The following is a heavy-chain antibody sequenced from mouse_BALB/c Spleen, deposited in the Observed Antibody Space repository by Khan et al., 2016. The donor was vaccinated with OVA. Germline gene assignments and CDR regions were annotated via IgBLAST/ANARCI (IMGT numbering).Heavy chain of an antibody. CDR3: TRDRNYYGSSFYFDY. CDR2: ITSGGSYT. Sequence: EVELVESGGGLVKPGGSLKLSCAASGFAFSSYSMSWVRQTPEKRLEWVATITSGGSYTYYPDSVKGRFTISRDNAKNTLYLQMSSLKSEDTAMYYCTRDRNYYGSSFYFDYWGRGTTLTLSS. J-gene: IGHJ2*01. D-gene: IGHD1-1*01. V-gene: IGHV5-6-4*01. CDR1: GFAFSSYS.